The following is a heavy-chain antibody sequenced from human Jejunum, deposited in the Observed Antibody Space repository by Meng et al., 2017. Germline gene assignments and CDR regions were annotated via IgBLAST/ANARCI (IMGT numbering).Heavy chain of an antibody. V-gene: IGHV3-74*01. CDR3: TRDSFTGRDYYGMDV. J-gene: IGHJ6*02. D-gene: IGHD1-14*01. Sequence: GESLKISCAASGFTFSTYWMHWVRQTPGKGLMWVSRINTDGSSTDYADSVKGRFTISRDNAKNTLYMQMNNLRAEDTAVYYCTRDSFTGRDYYGMDVWGQGTTVTVSS. CDR2: INTDGSST. CDR1: GFTFSTYW.